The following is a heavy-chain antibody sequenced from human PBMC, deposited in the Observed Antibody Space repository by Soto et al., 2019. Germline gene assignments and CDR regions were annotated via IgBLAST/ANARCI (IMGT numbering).Heavy chain of an antibody. V-gene: IGHV3-23*01. J-gene: IGHJ4*02. CDR2: ISGSGGRS. Sequence: EVQLLDSGGGLVQPGGSLRLSCAASGFTFSNYAMTWVRQGPGKGLEWVSGISGSGGRSYYADSGKGRFTSSRDNSKSTLYLQMNSLRAEDTAVYYCAKAYFVWSSEQPYYFDYWGQGTLVTVSS. CDR3: AKAYFVWSSEQPYYFDY. CDR1: GFTFSNYA. D-gene: IGHD3-16*01.